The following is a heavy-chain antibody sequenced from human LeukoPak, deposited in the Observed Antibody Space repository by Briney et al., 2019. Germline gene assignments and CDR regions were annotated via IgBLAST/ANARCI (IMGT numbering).Heavy chain of an antibody. Sequence: GGSLRLSCAASGFTFSSYGMSWVRQAPGKGLEWVSAIGGGGTTNYADSAKGRFTISRDNSKNTLYLQMKSLRAEGTAAYYCAKGSGFTSGRPQDNWGQGTLVTASS. CDR3: AKGSGFTSGRPQDN. CDR2: IGGGGTT. D-gene: IGHD3-10*01. V-gene: IGHV3-23*01. J-gene: IGHJ4*02. CDR1: GFTFSSYG.